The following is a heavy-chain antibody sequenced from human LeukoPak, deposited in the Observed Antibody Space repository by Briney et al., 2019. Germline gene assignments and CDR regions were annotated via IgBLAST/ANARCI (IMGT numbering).Heavy chain of an antibody. J-gene: IGHJ5*02. Sequence: GASVKVSCKASGYTFTSYAMHWVRQAPGQRLEWMGWINAGNGNTKYSQKFQGRVTITRDTSASTAYMELSSLRSEDTAVYYCARSYYAILTGYPKNNWFDPWGQGTLVTVSS. CDR1: GYTFTSYA. CDR3: ARSYYAILTGYPKNNWFDP. CDR2: INAGNGNT. D-gene: IGHD3-9*01. V-gene: IGHV1-3*01.